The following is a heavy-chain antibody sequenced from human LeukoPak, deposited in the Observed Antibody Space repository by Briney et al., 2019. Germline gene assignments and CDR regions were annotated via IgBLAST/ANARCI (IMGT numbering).Heavy chain of an antibody. D-gene: IGHD2-21*02. J-gene: IGHJ4*02. CDR1: GFTFSSYA. CDR2: ISGSGGST. CDR3: AKTLRGGDWYFDY. V-gene: IGHV3-23*01. Sequence: PGGSLRLSCAASGFTFSSYAMSWVRQAPGKGLEWVSAISGSGGSTYYADSVKGRFAISRDNSKNTLYLQMNSLGAGDTAIYYCAKTLRGGDWYFDYWGQGTLVTVSS.